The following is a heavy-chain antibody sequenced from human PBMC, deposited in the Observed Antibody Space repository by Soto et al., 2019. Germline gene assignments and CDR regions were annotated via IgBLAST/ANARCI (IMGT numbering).Heavy chain of an antibody. CDR3: SGDDRSIVGATGVYY. CDR1: GYTFTSYG. D-gene: IGHD1-26*01. V-gene: IGHV1-18*01. J-gene: IGHJ4*02. Sequence: QVQLVQSGAEVKKPGASVKVSCKASGYTFTSYGISWVRQAPGQGLEWMGWISAYNGNTNYAQKLQGRGTMTTDTSTSTAYMELRSLRSDDTAVYYCSGDDRSIVGATGVYYWGQGTLVTVSS. CDR2: ISAYNGNT.